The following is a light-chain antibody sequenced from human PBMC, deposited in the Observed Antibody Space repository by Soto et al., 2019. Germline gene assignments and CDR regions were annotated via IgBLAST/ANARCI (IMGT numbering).Light chain of an antibody. V-gene: IGKV3-20*01. CDR3: PQYGSSPRT. CDR1: QSVSSSY. Sequence: ESVLTQSPGTLSLSPGERATLSCRASQSVSSSYLAWYQQKPGQAPRPLLYDASSRATGIPDRFSGSGSGKEFTLNISRLEPEDFAVYYCPQYGSSPRTFGQGTKVEIK. CDR2: DAS. J-gene: IGKJ1*01.